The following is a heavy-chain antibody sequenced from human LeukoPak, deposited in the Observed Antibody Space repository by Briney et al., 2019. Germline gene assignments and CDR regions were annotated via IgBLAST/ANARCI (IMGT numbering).Heavy chain of an antibody. CDR2: IYYSGST. D-gene: IGHD3-10*01. J-gene: IGHJ5*02. CDR3: ARGGDITMVRGAPFDP. CDR1: GGSISSYY. V-gene: IGHV4-59*12. Sequence: PSETLSLTCTVSGGSISSYYWSWIRQPPGKGLEWIGYIYYSGSTNYNPSPKSRVTISVDTSKNQFSLKLSSVTAADTAVYYCARGGDITMVRGAPFDPWGQGTLVTVSS.